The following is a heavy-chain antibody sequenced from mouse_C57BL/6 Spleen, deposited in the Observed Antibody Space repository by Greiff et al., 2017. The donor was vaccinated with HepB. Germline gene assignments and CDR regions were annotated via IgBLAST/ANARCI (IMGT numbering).Heavy chain of an antibody. V-gene: IGHV2-9-1*01. D-gene: IGHD1-1*01. CDR3: ARNYYGSSYEYFDV. CDR2: IWTGGGT. J-gene: IGHJ1*03. Sequence: QVQLKESGPGLVAPSQSLSITCTVSGFSLTSYAISWVRQPPGRGLEWLGVIWTGGGTNYNSALKSRLSISKDNSKSQVFLKMNSLQTDDTARYYCARNYYGSSYEYFDVWGTGTTVTVSS. CDR1: GFSLTSYA.